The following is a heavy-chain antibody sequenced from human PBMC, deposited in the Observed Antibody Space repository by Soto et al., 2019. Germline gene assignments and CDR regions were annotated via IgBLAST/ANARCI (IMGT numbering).Heavy chain of an antibody. CDR3: AKDRDGAAAGPTKFYGMDV. Sequence: GGCLRLYCARSGFTSSSYAISWVRQAPGKGLEWVSVISGSGDSTYYADSVRGRFTISRDNSKNTLYLQMNSLRAEDTAVYYCAKDRDGAAAGPTKFYGMDVWGQGTTVTVSS. D-gene: IGHD6-13*01. CDR2: ISGSGDST. CDR1: GFTSSSYA. J-gene: IGHJ6*02. V-gene: IGHV3-23*01.